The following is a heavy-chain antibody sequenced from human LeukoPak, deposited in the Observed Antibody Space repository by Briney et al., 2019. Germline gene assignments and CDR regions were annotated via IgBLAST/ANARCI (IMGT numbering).Heavy chain of an antibody. D-gene: IGHD3-22*01. J-gene: IGHJ4*02. Sequence: GGSLRLSCAASGFAVSSNYMSWVRQAPGKGLEWVSVLYTGGSTSYTGSVKGRFTISRDSSKNTLYLQMNSLRVEDTAVYCCARRAGALYHYDTSGPFDHWGQGTLVTVSS. CDR1: GFAVSSNY. V-gene: IGHV3-53*01. CDR2: LYTGGST. CDR3: ARRAGALYHYDTSGPFDH.